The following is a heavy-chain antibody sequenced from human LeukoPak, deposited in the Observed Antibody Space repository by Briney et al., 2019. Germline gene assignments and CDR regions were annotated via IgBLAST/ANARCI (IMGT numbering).Heavy chain of an antibody. J-gene: IGHJ4*02. CDR2: ISSSGSTI. Sequence: GGSLRLSCAASGFTFSSYEMNWVRRAPGKGLEWVSYISSSGSTIYYADSVKGRFTISRDNAKNSLYLQMNSLRAEDTAVYYCARACSGGSCYSRGRSFDYWGQGTLVTVSS. CDR3: ARACSGGSCYSRGRSFDY. CDR1: GFTFSSYE. D-gene: IGHD2-15*01. V-gene: IGHV3-48*03.